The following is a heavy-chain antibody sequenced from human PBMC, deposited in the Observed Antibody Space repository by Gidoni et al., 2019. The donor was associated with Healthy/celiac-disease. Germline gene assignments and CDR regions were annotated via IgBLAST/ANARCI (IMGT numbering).Heavy chain of an antibody. CDR3: AKDRGIAAAATNWFDP. V-gene: IGHV3-23*01. D-gene: IGHD6-13*01. CDR1: GFTFSSYA. J-gene: IGHJ5*02. Sequence: EVQLLESVGGLVQPGGSLRLSCAAYGFTFSSYAMSWVRQAPGKGLEWVSAISGSGGSTYYADSVKGRFTISRDNSKNTLYLQMNSLRAEDTAVYYCAKDRGIAAAATNWFDPWGQGTLVTVSS. CDR2: ISGSGGST.